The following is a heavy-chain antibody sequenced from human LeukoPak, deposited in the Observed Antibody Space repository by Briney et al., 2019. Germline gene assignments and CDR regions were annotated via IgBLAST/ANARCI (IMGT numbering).Heavy chain of an antibody. J-gene: IGHJ4*02. D-gene: IGHD3-10*01. V-gene: IGHV4-34*01. CDR3: ARQTGSGLFALP. CDR2: IYYSGNT. CDR1: GGSFSGYY. Sequence: PSETLSLTCAVYGGSFSGYYWTWIRQPPGKGLEWIGSIYYSGNTYYNASVKSRVTISIDSSKNQFSLMLSSMTAADTAVYYCARQTGSGLFALPGGQGTLVTVSS.